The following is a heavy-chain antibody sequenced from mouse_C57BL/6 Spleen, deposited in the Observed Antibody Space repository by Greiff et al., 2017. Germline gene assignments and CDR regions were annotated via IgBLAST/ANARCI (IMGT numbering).Heavy chain of an antibody. Sequence: QVQLQQPGAELVKPGASVKLSCKASGYTFTSYWMQWVKQRPGQGLEWIGEIDPSDSYTNYNQKFKGKAPLTVDTSSSTAYMQLSSLTSEDSAVYYCARKDGNYLYAMDYWGQGTSVTVSS. D-gene: IGHD2-1*01. CDR1: GYTFTSYW. J-gene: IGHJ4*01. CDR2: IDPSDSYT. CDR3: ARKDGNYLYAMDY. V-gene: IGHV1-50*01.